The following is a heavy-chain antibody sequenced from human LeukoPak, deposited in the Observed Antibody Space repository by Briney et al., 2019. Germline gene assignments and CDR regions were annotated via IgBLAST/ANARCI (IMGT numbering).Heavy chain of an antibody. Sequence: SETLSLTCTVSGGSISSYYWSWIRQPAGQGLEWIGRIYSSGSTNYNPSLRSRVTMSVDTSKNQVSLKLSSVTAADTAVYYCTREYGSYYYYGMDVWGQGTTVTVSS. CDR2: IYSSGST. J-gene: IGHJ6*02. D-gene: IGHD3-10*01. CDR3: TREYGSYYYYGMDV. CDR1: GGSISSYY. V-gene: IGHV4-4*07.